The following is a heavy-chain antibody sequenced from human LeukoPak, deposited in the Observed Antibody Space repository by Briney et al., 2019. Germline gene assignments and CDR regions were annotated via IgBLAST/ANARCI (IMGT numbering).Heavy chain of an antibody. D-gene: IGHD4-17*01. CDR3: ARDFGYGDYFFDD. Sequence: SETLSLNCTVSGGSISSYYWSWIRQPAGEGLEWIGRLHTSGSTHYNPSLKSRATMSVDTSKNQFSLKLSSVTAAHTAVYYCARDFGYGDYFFDDWGQGTLVTVSS. CDR2: LHTSGST. V-gene: IGHV4-4*07. CDR1: GGSISSYY. J-gene: IGHJ4*02.